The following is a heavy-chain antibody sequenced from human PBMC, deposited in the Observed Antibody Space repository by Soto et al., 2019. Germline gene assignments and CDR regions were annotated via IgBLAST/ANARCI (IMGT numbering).Heavy chain of an antibody. V-gene: IGHV3-23*01. D-gene: IGHD1-26*01. J-gene: IGHJ4*02. CDR3: AKYMSLGATFDS. CDR2: ISGGGTST. Sequence: DVQLLESGGGLVQPGGSLRLSCAASGFAFRSYAMSWVRQTPGKGLEWVSAISGGGTSTYFADSVKGRFTISRDNSENTLYLHMNSLGAEDTAVYYCAKYMSLGATFDSWGQGTLVIVSS. CDR1: GFAFRSYA.